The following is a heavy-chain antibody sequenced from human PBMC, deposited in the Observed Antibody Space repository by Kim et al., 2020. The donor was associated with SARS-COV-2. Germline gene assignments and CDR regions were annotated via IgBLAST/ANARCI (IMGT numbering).Heavy chain of an antibody. CDR1: GFIFSSSW. CDR2: IKTDGTGA. CDR3: VRGGNYAYGAFDF. J-gene: IGHJ3*01. Sequence: GGSLRLSCVASGFIFSSSWMHWVRQAPGKGLVWVSRIKTDGTGADYADSVKGRFIISRDNGKNTLFVHMNSLRVEDTAVYYCVRGGNYAYGAFDFWGHGTMVTVSS. V-gene: IGHV3-74*01. D-gene: IGHD1-7*01.